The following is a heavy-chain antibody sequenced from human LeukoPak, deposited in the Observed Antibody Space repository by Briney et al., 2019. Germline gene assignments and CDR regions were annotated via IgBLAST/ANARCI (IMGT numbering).Heavy chain of an antibody. CDR2: TYYRSKWYN. V-gene: IGHV6-1*01. Sequence: RSQTLSLTCAISGDSVSSNSAAWDWIRQSPSRGLEWLARTYYRSKWYNDYAVSVKSRITINPDTSKNQFSLQLNSVTPEDTAGYYCARAGIAVAGRGGYWGQGTLVTVSS. CDR3: ARAGIAVAGRGGY. D-gene: IGHD6-19*01. J-gene: IGHJ4*01. CDR1: GDSVSSNSAA.